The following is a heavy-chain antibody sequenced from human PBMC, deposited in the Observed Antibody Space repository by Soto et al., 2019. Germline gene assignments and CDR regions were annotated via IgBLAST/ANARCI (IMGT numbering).Heavy chain of an antibody. CDR3: ASDVSVMTSVFGF. V-gene: IGHV1-69*01. CDR1: GGTFYTYA. Sequence: QVHLVQSGAEVKRPGSSGRVSCRSSGGTFYTYAFTWGRQAPGQGREWIGGVTPMIGTTKYAQKFHGRVTFSADETASTAYMELSNMRSDDTAVYYCASDVSVMTSVFGFWGQGTLITVSS. D-gene: IGHD3-10*01. J-gene: IGHJ4*02. CDR2: VTPMIGTT.